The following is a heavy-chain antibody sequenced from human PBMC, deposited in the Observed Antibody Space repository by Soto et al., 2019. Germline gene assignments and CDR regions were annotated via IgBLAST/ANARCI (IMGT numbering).Heavy chain of an antibody. CDR1: GGTFGSSS. Sequence: QVQLVQSGAEMKKPGSSVKVSCKASGGTFGSSSISWVRQAPGQGLEWVGRIIPILGAANYAQKFQGRVTVTEEKSRGTAYMELSSLTSEDTAVYYCAREVVVSGRHFDDWGQGTLVTVSS. D-gene: IGHD6-19*01. CDR2: IIPILGAA. CDR3: AREVVVSGRHFDD. J-gene: IGHJ4*02. V-gene: IGHV1-69*08.